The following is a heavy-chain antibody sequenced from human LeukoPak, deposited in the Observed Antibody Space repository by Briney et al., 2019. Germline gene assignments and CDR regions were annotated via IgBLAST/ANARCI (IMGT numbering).Heavy chain of an antibody. Sequence: PGGSLRLSCAASGFTVSSNYMSWVRQAPGKGLEWVSVIYSGGGTYYADSVKGRFTISRDNSKNTLYLQMNSLRAEDTAVYYCARDSTSSTRDYWGQGTLVTVSS. CDR1: GFTVSSNY. D-gene: IGHD6-13*01. V-gene: IGHV3-53*01. CDR2: IYSGGGT. J-gene: IGHJ4*02. CDR3: ARDSTSSTRDY.